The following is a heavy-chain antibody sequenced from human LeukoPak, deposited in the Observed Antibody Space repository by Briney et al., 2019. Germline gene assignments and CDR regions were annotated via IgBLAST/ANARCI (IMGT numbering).Heavy chain of an antibody. CDR2: MYLSGTT. D-gene: IGHD3-22*01. V-gene: IGHV4-4*02. CDR3: AGLVGRYSSGLYYYYFDY. Sequence: SETLSLTCTVSGDSLNSLDLWSWVRPPPGKGLEWIGEMYLSGTTHPNPSVKSRVTISIEKSKNQFFLNLSSVGAADTAVYYCAGLVGRYSSGLYYYYFDYWGQGTLVTVSS. J-gene: IGHJ4*02. CDR1: GDSLNSLDL.